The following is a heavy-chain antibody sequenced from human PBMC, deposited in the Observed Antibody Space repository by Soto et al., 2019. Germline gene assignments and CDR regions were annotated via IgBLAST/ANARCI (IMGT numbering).Heavy chain of an antibody. CDR2: IIPIFGTT. Sequence: RASVKVSCKASGGTFSSYAIGWVRQAPGQGLEWMGGIIPIFGTTNYAQKSQGRVTITADKSTSTAYMELSSLRSEDTAVYYCARGSVPLRSNTGFDPWGQGTLVTVSS. CDR3: ARGSVPLRSNTGFDP. J-gene: IGHJ5*02. CDR1: GGTFSSYA. V-gene: IGHV1-69*06. D-gene: IGHD3-3*01.